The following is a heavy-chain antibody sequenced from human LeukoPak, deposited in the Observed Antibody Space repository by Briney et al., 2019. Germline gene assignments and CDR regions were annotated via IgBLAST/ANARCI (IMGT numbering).Heavy chain of an antibody. D-gene: IGHD4-23*01. CDR3: ARRGDYGGNSEWFDP. CDR2: ISAYNGNT. CDR1: GYTFTDYY. V-gene: IGHV1-18*04. Sequence: GASVKVSCKTSGYTFTDYYMHWVRQAPGQGLEWMGWISAYNGNTNYAQKLQGRVTMTTDTSTSTAYVELRSLRSDDTAVYYCARRGDYGGNSEWFDPWGQGTLVTVSS. J-gene: IGHJ5*02.